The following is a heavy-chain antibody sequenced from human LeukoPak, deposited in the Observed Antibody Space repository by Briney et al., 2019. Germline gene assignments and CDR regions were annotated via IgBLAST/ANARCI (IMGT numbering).Heavy chain of an antibody. CDR3: ARRAGAYSHPYDY. CDR2: ISWDGGSR. J-gene: IGHJ4*02. CDR1: GFTFDDYT. Sequence: GGSLRLSCAASGFTFDDYTMHWVRQAPGKGLEWVSLISWDGGSRYYADSVKGRFTISRDNSKNTLYLQMNSLRAEDTAVYYCARRAGAYSHPYDYWGQGTLVTVSS. D-gene: IGHD4/OR15-4a*01. V-gene: IGHV3-43*01.